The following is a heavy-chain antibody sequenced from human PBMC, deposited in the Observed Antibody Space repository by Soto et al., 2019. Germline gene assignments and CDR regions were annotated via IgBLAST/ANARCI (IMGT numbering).Heavy chain of an antibody. CDR1: GYTFTSYA. D-gene: IGHD5-12*01. CDR3: ARAKTSGYDFFNYYYYYMDV. V-gene: IGHV1-3*01. Sequence: QVQLVQSGAEVKKPGASVKVSCKASGYTFTSYAMHWVRQAPGQRLEWMGWINAGNGNTKYSQKFQGRVTITRDTSASTAYMELSSLRSEDTAVYYCARAKTSGYDFFNYYYYYMDVWGKGTTVTVSS. J-gene: IGHJ6*03. CDR2: INAGNGNT.